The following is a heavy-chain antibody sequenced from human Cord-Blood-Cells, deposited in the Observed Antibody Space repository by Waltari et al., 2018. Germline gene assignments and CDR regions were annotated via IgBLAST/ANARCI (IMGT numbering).Heavy chain of an antibody. CDR3: ARVPITGTIAARAFDI. CDR2: INHRGST. CDR1: GGSFSGYY. V-gene: IGHV4-34*01. J-gene: IGHJ3*02. D-gene: IGHD6-6*01. Sequence: QVQLQQWGAGLLKPSETLSLTCAVYGGSFSGYYWSGIRQPPGKGLEWIGEINHRGSTNYTPSLSSRVTISVDTSKSQFSLQLSSVTAADTAVYYCARVPITGTIAARAFDIWGQGTMVTVSS.